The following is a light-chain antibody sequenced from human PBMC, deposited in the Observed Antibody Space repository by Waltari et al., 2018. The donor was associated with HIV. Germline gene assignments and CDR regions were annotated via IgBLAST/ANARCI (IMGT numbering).Light chain of an antibody. Sequence: ETVLRQSPGTLSLSPGERAALSCRASQSVASDLAWYQQKPVQSPRLLIYGASIRATGIPDRFSGSGSGTDFTLTISRLEPEDFAVYYCQQYGGLPYTFGPGTNLEI. V-gene: IGKV3-20*01. CDR1: QSVASD. CDR3: QQYGGLPYT. J-gene: IGKJ2*01. CDR2: GAS.